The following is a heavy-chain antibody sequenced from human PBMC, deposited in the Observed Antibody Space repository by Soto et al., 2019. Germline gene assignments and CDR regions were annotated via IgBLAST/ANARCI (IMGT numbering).Heavy chain of an antibody. Sequence: SLRLSCAASGFTFSSYWVSWVRQAPGKGLEWVANIKQDGSEKYYEDSVKGRFTISRDNAKNSLYLQMNSLRAEDTAVYYCARDCYYYYDSSCVSDYWGQGTLVTVSS. D-gene: IGHD3-22*01. CDR1: GFTFSSYW. CDR2: IKQDGSEK. CDR3: ARDCYYYYDSSCVSDY. J-gene: IGHJ4*02. V-gene: IGHV3-7*01.